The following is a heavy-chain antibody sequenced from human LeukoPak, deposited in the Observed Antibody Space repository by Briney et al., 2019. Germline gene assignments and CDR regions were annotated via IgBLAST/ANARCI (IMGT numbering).Heavy chain of an antibody. CDR3: AKSGPYCSSISCYTSDY. J-gene: IGHJ4*02. V-gene: IGHV3-23*01. Sequence: GGSLRLSCAASGFTFSSYAMSWVRQAPGKGLEWVSAISGSGGSTYYADSVKGRFTISRDNSKNTLYLQMSSLKAEDTAVYYCAKSGPYCSSISCYTSDYWGQGTLVTVSS. CDR1: GFTFSSYA. D-gene: IGHD2-2*02. CDR2: ISGSGGST.